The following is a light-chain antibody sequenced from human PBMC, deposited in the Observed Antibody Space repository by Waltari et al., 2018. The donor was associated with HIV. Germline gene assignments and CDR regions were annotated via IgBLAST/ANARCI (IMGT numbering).Light chain of an antibody. Sequence: QSALTQPASVSGSPGQSITISCTGTSSDVGGYNYVSWYQQHPGSAPKVVVYEVSNRPPGISNRFSGSKSGNTASLTISGLQAEDEADYYCISYTSGSTLYVFGTGTKVTVL. CDR2: EVS. CDR3: ISYTSGSTLYV. CDR1: SSDVGGYNY. V-gene: IGLV2-14*01. J-gene: IGLJ1*01.